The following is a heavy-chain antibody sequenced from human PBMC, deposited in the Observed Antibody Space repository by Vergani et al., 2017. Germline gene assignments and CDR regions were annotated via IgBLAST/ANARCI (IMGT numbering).Heavy chain of an antibody. J-gene: IGHJ5*01. CDR2: MFHTGEA. Sequence: QIQLQESGPGLVKPSETLSLTCSVSGYSISRGFYWAWIRQTPEKGLEWIGGMFHTGEASNSPSLQSRVAFSMDPSKNQFSLRLTSVTAADTAVYFCGVIMVRSPRPDNWFDSWGRGTLVTVSS. CDR3: GVIMVRSPRPDNWFDS. V-gene: IGHV4-38-2*02. D-gene: IGHD3-10*01. CDR1: GYSISRGFY.